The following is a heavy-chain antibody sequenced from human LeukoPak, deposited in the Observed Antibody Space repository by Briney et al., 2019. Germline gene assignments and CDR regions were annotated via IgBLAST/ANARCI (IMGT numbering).Heavy chain of an antibody. Sequence: PSETLSLTCTVSGGSISSYYWSWIRQLPGKGLEWIGYIYYSGSTNYNPSLNSRITMSVDTPNNQFSLRLTSVTAADTAVYYCARLHALGAEEFDPWGQGALVTVSS. D-gene: IGHD3-16*01. CDR3: ARLHALGAEEFDP. J-gene: IGHJ5*02. CDR2: IYYSGST. V-gene: IGHV4-59*12. CDR1: GGSISSYY.